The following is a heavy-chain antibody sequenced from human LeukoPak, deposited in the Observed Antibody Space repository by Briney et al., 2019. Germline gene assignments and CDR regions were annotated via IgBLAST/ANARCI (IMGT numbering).Heavy chain of an antibody. D-gene: IGHD3-22*01. CDR2: INPNSGAT. V-gene: IGHV1-2*02. CDR3: ARVNNYYDSRGYLYYSDY. Sequence: ASVKVSCKASGYTFTGYSMHWVRQAPGQGLEWMGWINPNSGATNYAQNFQGRVTMTRDTSISTAYMELSRLRSDDTAVYYCARVNNYYDSRGYLYYSDYWGQGTLVTVSS. J-gene: IGHJ4*02. CDR1: GYTFTGYS.